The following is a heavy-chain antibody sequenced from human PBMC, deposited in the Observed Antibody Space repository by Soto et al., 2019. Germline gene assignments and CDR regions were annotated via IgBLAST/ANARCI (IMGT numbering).Heavy chain of an antibody. V-gene: IGHV4-39*01. CDR3: ARYQPLLCFDY. J-gene: IGHJ4*02. CDR2: IYYSGST. CDR1: GGSISSSSYY. Sequence: QLQLQESGPGLVKPSETLSLTCTVSGGSISSSSYYWGWIRQPPGKGLEWIGSIYYSGSTYYNPSLKSRVTISVDTSKNQFSLKLSSVTAADTAVYYCARYQPLLCFDYWGQGTLVTVSS. D-gene: IGHD2-2*01.